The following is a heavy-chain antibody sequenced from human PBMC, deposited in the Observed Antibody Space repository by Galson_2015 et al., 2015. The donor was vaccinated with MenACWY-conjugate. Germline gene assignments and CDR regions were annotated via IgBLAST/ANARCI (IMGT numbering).Heavy chain of an antibody. J-gene: IGHJ6*02. V-gene: IGHV1-58*01. CDR2: IVVGSGNT. Sequence: SGFTFTSSAVQWVRQARGQRLEWIGWIVVGSGNTNYAQKFQERVTITRDMSTSTAYMELSSLRSEDTAVYYCAAAYIAVEVQDYYYGMDVWGQGTTVTVSS. D-gene: IGHD6-19*01. CDR1: GFTFTSSA. CDR3: AAAYIAVEVQDYYYGMDV.